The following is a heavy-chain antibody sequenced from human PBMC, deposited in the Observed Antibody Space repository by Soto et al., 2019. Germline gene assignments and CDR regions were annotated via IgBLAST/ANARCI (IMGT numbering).Heavy chain of an antibody. CDR3: ASIPGNRGARPRGVDP. V-gene: IGHV3-21*01. D-gene: IGHD3-10*01. CDR1: GFTFSSYS. Sequence: GGSLRLSCAASGFTFSSYSMNWVRQAPGKGLEWVSSISSSSSYIYYADSVKGRFTISRDNAKNSLYLQMNSLRAEDTAVYYWASIPGNRGARPRGVDPWGQGTLVTVSS. J-gene: IGHJ5*02. CDR2: ISSSSSYI.